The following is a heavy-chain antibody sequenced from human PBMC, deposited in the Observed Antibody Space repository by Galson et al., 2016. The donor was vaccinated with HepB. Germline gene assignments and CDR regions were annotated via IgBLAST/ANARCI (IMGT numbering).Heavy chain of an antibody. Sequence: SVKVSCKASGYTFTNYGIGWVRQAPGVGLEWMGWISAYNDFTNQAQKFQGRFTMTIDTSTTTAYMDLTSLRSDDTALYYCARVIQGSSGWIGSFDYWGQGTLVSVSS. CDR1: GYTFTNYG. D-gene: IGHD6-19*01. J-gene: IGHJ4*02. CDR3: ARVIQGSSGWIGSFDY. V-gene: IGHV1-18*04. CDR2: ISAYNDFT.